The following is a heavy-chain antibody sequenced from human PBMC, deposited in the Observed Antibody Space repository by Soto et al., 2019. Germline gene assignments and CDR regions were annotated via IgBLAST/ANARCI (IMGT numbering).Heavy chain of an antibody. Sequence: PGGSLRLSCAASGFTFSSYAMHWVRQAPGKGLEWVAVISYDGSNKYYADSVKGRFTISRDNSKNTLYLQMNSLRAEDTAVYYCARPRERKVAYYFDYWGQGTLVTVSS. J-gene: IGHJ4*02. CDR3: ARPRERKVAYYFDY. CDR1: GFTFSSYA. D-gene: IGHD2-15*01. V-gene: IGHV3-30-3*01. CDR2: ISYDGSNK.